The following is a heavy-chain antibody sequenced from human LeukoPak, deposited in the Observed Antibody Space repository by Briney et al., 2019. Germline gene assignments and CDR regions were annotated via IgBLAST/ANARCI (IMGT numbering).Heavy chain of an antibody. CDR2: INPSGGST. V-gene: IGHV1-46*01. D-gene: IGHD5/OR15-5a*01. Sequence: ASVKVSCKASGNTFTSYYIHWVRQAPGQGLEWMGIINPSGGSTSYAQKFQGRVTMTRDTSTSTVYMELSSLRSEDTAVYYCASLSANTPKDYWGEGALVGVCS. CDR1: GNTFTSYY. J-gene: IGHJ4*02. CDR3: ASLSANTPKDY.